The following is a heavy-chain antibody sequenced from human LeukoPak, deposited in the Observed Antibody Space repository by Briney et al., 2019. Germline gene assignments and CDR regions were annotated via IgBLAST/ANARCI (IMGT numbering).Heavy chain of an antibody. J-gene: IGHJ6*03. CDR3: VSSGYTSYYYYMDV. Sequence: SETLSLTCTVSGGSISSSSYYWGWIRQPPGKGLEWIGSIYYSGSTYYNPSLKSRVTISVDTSKNQFSLKLSPVTAADTAVYYCVSSGYTSYYYYMDVWGKGTTVTISS. D-gene: IGHD3-22*01. CDR2: IYYSGST. V-gene: IGHV4-39*01. CDR1: GGSISSSSYY.